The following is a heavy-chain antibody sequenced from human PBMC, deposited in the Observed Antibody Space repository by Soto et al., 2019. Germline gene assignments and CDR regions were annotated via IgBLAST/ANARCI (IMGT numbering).Heavy chain of an antibody. V-gene: IGHV3-23*01. CDR2: ISGSGGST. J-gene: IGHJ4*02. CDR3: AKGYGYGDYVGNDY. Sequence: LRLSCAASGFTFSSYAMSWVRQAPGKGLEWVSAISGSGGSTYYADSVKGRFTISRDNSKNTLYLQMNSLRAEDTAVYYCAKGYGYGDYVGNDYWGQGTLVTVSS. D-gene: IGHD4-17*01. CDR1: GFTFSSYA.